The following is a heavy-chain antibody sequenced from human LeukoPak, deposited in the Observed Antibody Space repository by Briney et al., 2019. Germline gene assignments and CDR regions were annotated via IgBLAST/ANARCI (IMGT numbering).Heavy chain of an antibody. Sequence: PSETLSLTCTVSGGSISSYYWSWIRQPPGKGLEWIGYIYYSGSTNYNPSLKSRVTISVDTSKNQFSLKLSSVTAADTAVYYCARYEPLAAAGIFDYWGQGTLVTVSS. V-gene: IGHV4-59*01. D-gene: IGHD6-13*01. CDR3: ARYEPLAAAGIFDY. CDR2: IYYSGST. CDR1: GGSISSYY. J-gene: IGHJ4*02.